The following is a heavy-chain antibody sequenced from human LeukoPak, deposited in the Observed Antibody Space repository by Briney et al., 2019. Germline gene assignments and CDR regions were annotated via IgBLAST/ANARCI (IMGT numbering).Heavy chain of an antibody. V-gene: IGHV4-59*08. Sequence: PSETLSLTCTVSGGSISSYYWSWIRQPPGKGLEWIGYIYYSGSTNYNPSLKSRVTISVDTSKNQFSLKLSSVTAADTAVYYCARLAVAPGYYYYCMDVWGKGTTVTVSS. CDR3: ARLAVAPGYYYYCMDV. CDR1: GGSISSYY. D-gene: IGHD4-23*01. CDR2: IYYSGST. J-gene: IGHJ6*03.